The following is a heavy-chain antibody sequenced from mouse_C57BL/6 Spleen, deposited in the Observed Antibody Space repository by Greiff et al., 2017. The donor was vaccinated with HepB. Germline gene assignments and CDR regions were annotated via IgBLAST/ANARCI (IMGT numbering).Heavy chain of an antibody. V-gene: IGHV1-26*01. CDR2: INPNNGGT. J-gene: IGHJ2*01. Sequence: VQLQQSGPELVKPGASVKISCKASGYTFTDYYMNWVKQSHGKSLEWIGDINPNNGGTSYNQKFKGKATLTVDKSSSTAYMELRSLTSEDSAVYYCASSYGYLDYWGQGTTLTVSS. D-gene: IGHD1-1*02. CDR1: GYTFTDYY. CDR3: ASSYGYLDY.